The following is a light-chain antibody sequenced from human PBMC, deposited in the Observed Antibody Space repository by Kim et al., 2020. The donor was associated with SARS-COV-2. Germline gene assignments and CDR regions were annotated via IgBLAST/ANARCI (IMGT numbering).Light chain of an antibody. Sequence: DIQMTQSPSSLSAFVGDTVTITCRASQDISNWLVWYQQKPEKAPKSLIYAASSLQSGVPSRFTGSGFGTDFTLTISSLQPEDLATYYCQHYSRSPITFGQGPRLEIK. V-gene: IGKV1D-16*01. CDR2: AAS. CDR1: QDISNW. J-gene: IGKJ5*01. CDR3: QHYSRSPIT.